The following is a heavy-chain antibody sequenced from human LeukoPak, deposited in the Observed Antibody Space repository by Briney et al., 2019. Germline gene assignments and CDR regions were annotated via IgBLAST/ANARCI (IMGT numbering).Heavy chain of an antibody. Sequence: ASVKVSCKASGYTFTGYYMHWVRQAPGQGLEWMGWINPNSGGTNYAQKFQGRVTMSRDTSISTAYMELSRLRSDDTAVYYCARDGGEMATIILDYWGQGTLVTVSS. CDR2: INPNSGGT. D-gene: IGHD5-24*01. J-gene: IGHJ4*02. CDR3: ARDGGEMATIILDY. CDR1: GYTFTGYY. V-gene: IGHV1-2*02.